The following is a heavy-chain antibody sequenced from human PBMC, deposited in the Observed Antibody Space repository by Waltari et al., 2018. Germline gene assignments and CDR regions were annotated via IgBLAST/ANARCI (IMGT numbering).Heavy chain of an antibody. CDR2: IYYSGST. CDR1: GGSISSHY. D-gene: IGHD6-13*01. CDR3: ARVLAAPSPQVFDY. V-gene: IGHV4-59*11. J-gene: IGHJ4*02. Sequence: QVQLQESGPGLVKPSETLSLTCTVSGGSISSHYWSWIRQPPGKGLEWIGYIYYSGSTNYNPSLKSRVTISVDTSKNQFSLKLSSVTAADTAVYYCARVLAAPSPQVFDYWGQGTLVTVSS.